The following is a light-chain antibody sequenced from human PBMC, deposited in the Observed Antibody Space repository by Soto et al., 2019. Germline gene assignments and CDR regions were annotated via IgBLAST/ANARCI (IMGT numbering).Light chain of an antibody. CDR3: QQRYRWPET. Sequence: EIVLTQSPGTLSLSPGERATLSCRASQSVTNFLPWYQQKPAQSPSLLIYNASHRTTGIPARFSGSASGTDFGLTIRSVEPEDFAVYYCQQRYRWPETFGQGTKVEIK. CDR2: NAS. J-gene: IGKJ1*01. V-gene: IGKV3-11*01. CDR1: QSVTNF.